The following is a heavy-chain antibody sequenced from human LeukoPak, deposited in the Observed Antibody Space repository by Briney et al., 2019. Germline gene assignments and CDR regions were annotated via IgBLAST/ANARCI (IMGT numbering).Heavy chain of an antibody. CDR2: IYYSGST. CDR3: ASFYGSGSPPRFDY. V-gene: IGHV4-39*01. Sequence: PSEALSLSCTVAGGSISSSSYYWGWIRQPPGEGLGWIGSIYYSGSTYYNPSLKSRVTISVDTSKNQFSLKLSSVTAADTAVYYCASFYGSGSPPRFDYWGQGTLVTVSS. J-gene: IGHJ4*02. CDR1: GGSISSSSYY. D-gene: IGHD3-10*01.